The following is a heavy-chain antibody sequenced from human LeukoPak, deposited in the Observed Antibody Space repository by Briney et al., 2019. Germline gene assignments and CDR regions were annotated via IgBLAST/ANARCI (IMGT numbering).Heavy chain of an antibody. V-gene: IGHV3-23*01. Sequence: PGGSLRLSCAASGFPFSGYAMSWVRQAPGKGLEWVSAISGSGGSTYYADSVKGRFTISRDNSKNTLYLQMNSLRAEDTAVYYCAKLGDILTGYPYYFDCWGQGTLVTVSS. D-gene: IGHD3-9*01. CDR2: ISGSGGST. CDR3: AKLGDILTGYPYYFDC. CDR1: GFPFSGYA. J-gene: IGHJ4*02.